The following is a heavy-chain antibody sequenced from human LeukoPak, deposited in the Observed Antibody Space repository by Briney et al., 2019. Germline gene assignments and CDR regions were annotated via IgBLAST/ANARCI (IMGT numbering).Heavy chain of an antibody. CDR3: ARDTGNYGGDWFDP. D-gene: IGHD1-7*01. J-gene: IGHJ5*02. V-gene: IGHV4-59*01. CDR1: GGSISGYC. CDR2: ISYTGNT. Sequence: PSETLSLTCSVPGGSISGYCWTWIRQPPGKGLEWIGHISYTGNTKYNPSLKSRVTTSVDTSKNQLSLNLSSVTAADTALYYCARDTGNYGGDWFDPWGQGTLVTVSS.